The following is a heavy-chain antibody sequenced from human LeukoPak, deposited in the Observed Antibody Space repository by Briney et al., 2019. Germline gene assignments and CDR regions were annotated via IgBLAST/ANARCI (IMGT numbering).Heavy chain of an antibody. D-gene: IGHD1-14*01. Sequence: PSETLSLTCAVYGGSFSGYYWSWLRQPPGKELEWIGETNEGGSTKYIPSLESRVTISVDTSKNQFSLKVNSVAAADTAVYYCARGGLNRNYFDSWGQGILVTVSS. CDR1: GGSFSGYY. CDR2: TNEGGST. J-gene: IGHJ4*02. CDR3: ARGGLNRNYFDS. V-gene: IGHV4-34*01.